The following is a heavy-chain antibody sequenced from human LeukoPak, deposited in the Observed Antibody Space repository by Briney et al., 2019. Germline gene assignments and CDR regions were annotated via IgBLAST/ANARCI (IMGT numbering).Heavy chain of an antibody. V-gene: IGHV3-21*04. CDR2: ISSSSSYI. CDR1: GFTFSSYS. D-gene: IGHD6-13*01. CDR3: ARLRIAAAGPFDY. Sequence: GGSLRLSCAASGFTFSSYSMNWVRQAPGKGLEWVSSISSSSSYIYYADSVKGRFTISRDNAKNSLYLQMNSLRADDTAVYYCARLRIAAAGPFDYWGQGTLVTVSS. J-gene: IGHJ4*02.